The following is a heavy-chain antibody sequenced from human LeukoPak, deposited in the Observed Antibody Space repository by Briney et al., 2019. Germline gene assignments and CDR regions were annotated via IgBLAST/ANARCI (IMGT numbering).Heavy chain of an antibody. CDR2: ISYDGSNK. CDR3: ARDSIYGSASYPLDY. J-gene: IGHJ4*02. V-gene: IGHV3-30-3*01. Sequence: GGSLRLSCAASGFTFSSYAMHWVRQAPGKGLEWVAGISYDGSNKYYADSVKGRFTISRDNAKNSLYLQMNSLRAEDTAVYYCARDSIYGSASYPLDYWGQGTLVTVSS. D-gene: IGHD3-10*01. CDR1: GFTFSSYA.